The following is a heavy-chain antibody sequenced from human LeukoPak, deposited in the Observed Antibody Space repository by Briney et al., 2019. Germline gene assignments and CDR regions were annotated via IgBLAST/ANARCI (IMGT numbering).Heavy chain of an antibody. V-gene: IGHV3-23*01. J-gene: IGHJ4*02. D-gene: IGHD3-10*01. CDR3: AKYAAGSGSYRDRRSYFDY. CDR1: GFTFSSYA. Sequence: GGSPRLSCAASGFTFSSYAMSWVRQAPGKGLEWVSAVSGSGGSTYYADSVKGRFTISRDNSKNTLYLQMNSLRAEDTAVYYCAKYAAGSGSYRDRRSYFDYWGQGTLVTVSS. CDR2: VSGSGGST.